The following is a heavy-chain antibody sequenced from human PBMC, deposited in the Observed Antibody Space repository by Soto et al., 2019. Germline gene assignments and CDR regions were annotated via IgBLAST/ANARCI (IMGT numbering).Heavy chain of an antibody. V-gene: IGHV4-59*01. Sequence: SETLSLTCTVSGGSTSSYYWSWIRQPPGKGLEWIGYIYYSGSANYNPSLKSRVTISVDTSKNQFSLKLSSVTAADTAVYYCARVGDFWSGYHKNYYYYGMDVWGQGTTVTVSS. D-gene: IGHD3-3*01. J-gene: IGHJ6*02. CDR1: GGSTSSYY. CDR2: IYYSGSA. CDR3: ARVGDFWSGYHKNYYYYGMDV.